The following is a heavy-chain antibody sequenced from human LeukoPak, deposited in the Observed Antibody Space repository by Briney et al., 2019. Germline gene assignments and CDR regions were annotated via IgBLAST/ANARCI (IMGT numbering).Heavy chain of an antibody. CDR3: ARAEISIAAAGDY. Sequence: SETLSLTCTVSGGSISSGSYHWRWIRQPAGKGLEWIGRIYTSGSTNYNPSLKSRVTISVDTSKNQFSLKLSSVTAADTAVYYCARAEISIAAAGDYWGQGTLVTVSS. V-gene: IGHV4-61*02. CDR1: GGSISSGSYH. J-gene: IGHJ4*02. D-gene: IGHD6-13*01. CDR2: IYTSGST.